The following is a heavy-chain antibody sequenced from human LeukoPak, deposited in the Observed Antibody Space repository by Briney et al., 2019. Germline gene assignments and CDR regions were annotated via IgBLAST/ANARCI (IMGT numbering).Heavy chain of an antibody. V-gene: IGHV4-59*08. Sequence: SETLSLTCTVSGGSISSYYWSWIRQPPGKGLEWIGYIYYSGSTNYNPSLKSRVTISVDTSKNQFSLKLSSVTAADTAVYYCARHYYDSSGFDYRGQGTLVTVPS. J-gene: IGHJ4*02. D-gene: IGHD3-22*01. CDR3: ARHYYDSSGFDY. CDR1: GGSISSYY. CDR2: IYYSGST.